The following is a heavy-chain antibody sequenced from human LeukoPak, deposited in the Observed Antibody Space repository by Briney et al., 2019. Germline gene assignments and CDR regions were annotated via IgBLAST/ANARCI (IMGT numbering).Heavy chain of an antibody. J-gene: IGHJ3*02. CDR3: ARSSRGLDAFDI. CDR1: GYTFTGSY. V-gene: IGHV1-2*02. CDR2: IIPNSGGT. D-gene: IGHD5-24*01. Sequence: ASVKVSYKASGYTFTGSYMHWVRQAPGQGLEWMGWIIPNSGGTSYARKFQGRVTMTRDTSISTAYMEVSRLRSDDTAVYYCARSSRGLDAFDIWGQGTMVTVSS.